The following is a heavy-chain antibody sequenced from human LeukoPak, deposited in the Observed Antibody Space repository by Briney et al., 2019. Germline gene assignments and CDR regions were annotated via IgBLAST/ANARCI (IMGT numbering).Heavy chain of an antibody. CDR3: AELGITMIGGV. J-gene: IGHJ6*04. CDR2: ISYSSSYI. D-gene: IGHD3-10*02. Sequence: GGSLRLSCAASGFTFSNYNMNWVRQAPGKGLEWVSSISYSSSYIYYADSVKGRFTISRDNAKNSLYLQMNSLRAEDTAVYYCAELGITMIGGVWGKGTTVTISS. V-gene: IGHV3-21*01. CDR1: GFTFSNYN.